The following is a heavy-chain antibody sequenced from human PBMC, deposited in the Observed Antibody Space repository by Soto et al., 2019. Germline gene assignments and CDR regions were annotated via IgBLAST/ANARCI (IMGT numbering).Heavy chain of an antibody. CDR3: ATVGLFGGNKPITLEF. V-gene: IGHV3-7*03. J-gene: IGHJ4*02. D-gene: IGHD3-10*01. CDR2: INQDATRQ. CDR1: GFTFSSYW. Sequence: GGSLRLSCAASGFTFSSYWMSWVRQAPGRGLEWVANINQDATRQSYVDSVEGRFSISRDNAKNSVYLQMNNLRVDDTAVYYCATVGLFGGNKPITLEFWGQGTLVTVSS.